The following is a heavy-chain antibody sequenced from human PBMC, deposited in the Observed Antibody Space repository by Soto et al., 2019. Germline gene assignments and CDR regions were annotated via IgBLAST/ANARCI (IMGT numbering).Heavy chain of an antibody. CDR1: GDSITISYW. Sequence: SETLSLTCAVSGDSITISYWWTWVRQAPGKGLEWIGEIYHRGNTNYNPSLENRVTMSVDKSKNQFSLNVTSVTAADTAVYYCARDRADLLRAGDYGIDVWGQGTTVTVSS. D-gene: IGHD3-9*01. CDR2: IYHRGNT. J-gene: IGHJ6*02. V-gene: IGHV4-4*02. CDR3: ARDRADLLRAGDYGIDV.